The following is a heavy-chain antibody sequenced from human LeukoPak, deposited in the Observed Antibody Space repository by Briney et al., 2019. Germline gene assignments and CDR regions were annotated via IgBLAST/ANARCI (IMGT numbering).Heavy chain of an antibody. D-gene: IGHD4-11*01. J-gene: IGHJ5*02. CDR1: GLSFSRSD. CDR3: AKKGYSWSPRFDP. V-gene: IGHV3-23*01. Sequence: GGSLRLSCAASGLSFSRSDMIWVRQAPGKGLEWVTIISGSGGTSFYADSVRGRFTISRDNSRDTLYLQLNSLRAEDTAVYHCAKKGYSWSPRFDPWGQGTLVTVSS. CDR2: ISGSGGTS.